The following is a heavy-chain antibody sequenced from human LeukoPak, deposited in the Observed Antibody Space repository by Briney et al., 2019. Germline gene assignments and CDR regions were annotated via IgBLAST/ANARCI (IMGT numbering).Heavy chain of an antibody. J-gene: IGHJ6*03. CDR1: GGTFSSYA. CDR3: ERSLLGSINYSYYYMDV. V-gene: IGHV1-69*05. CDR2: IIPIFGTA. Sequence: SSVKVSCKASGGTFSSYAISWVRQAPGQGLEWMGGIIPIFGTANYAQKFQGRVTITTDESTSTAYMELSSLRSEDTAVYYCERSLLGSINYSYYYMDVWGKGTTVTVSS. D-gene: IGHD1-26*01.